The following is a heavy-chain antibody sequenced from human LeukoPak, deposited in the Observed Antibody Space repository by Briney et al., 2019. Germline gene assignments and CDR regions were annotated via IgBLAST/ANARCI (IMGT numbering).Heavy chain of an antibody. CDR1: GYTFTSYY. CDR2: INPSGGST. J-gene: IGHJ5*02. Sequence: GESLKISCKGSGYTFTSYYMHWVRQAPGQGLEWMGIINPSGGSTSYAQKFQGRVTMTRDTSTSTVYMELSSLRSEDTAVYYCARDQNGSGSYYDPNWFDPWGQGTLVTVSS. V-gene: IGHV1-46*01. D-gene: IGHD3-10*01. CDR3: ARDQNGSGSYYDPNWFDP.